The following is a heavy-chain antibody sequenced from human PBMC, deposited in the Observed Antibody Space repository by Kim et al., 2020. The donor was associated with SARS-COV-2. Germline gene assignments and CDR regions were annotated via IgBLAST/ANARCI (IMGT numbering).Heavy chain of an antibody. V-gene: IGHV4-34*01. CDR2: INHSGST. CDR3: ARGGGYSYGAIDY. J-gene: IGHJ4*02. CDR1: GGSFSCYY. Sequence: SETLSLTCAVYGGSFSCYYWSWIRQPPGKGLEWIGEINHSGSTNYNPSLKSRVTISVDTSKNQFSLKLSSVTAAETAVYYCARGGGYSYGAIDYWGQGTLVTVSS. D-gene: IGHD5-18*01.